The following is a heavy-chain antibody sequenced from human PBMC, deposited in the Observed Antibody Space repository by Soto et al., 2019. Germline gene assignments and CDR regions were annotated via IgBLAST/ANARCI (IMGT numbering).Heavy chain of an antibody. V-gene: IGHV3-7*03. CDR1: GFTFSSYW. CDR3: ARDGAYSSGWYGSNIFDY. D-gene: IGHD6-19*01. J-gene: IGHJ4*02. CDR2: IKQDGSEK. Sequence: GGSLRLSCAASGFTFSSYWMSWVRQAPGKGLEWVANIKQDGSEKYYVDSVKGRFTISRDNAKNSLYLQMNSLRAEDTAVYDCARDGAYSSGWYGSNIFDYWGQGTLVTVSS.